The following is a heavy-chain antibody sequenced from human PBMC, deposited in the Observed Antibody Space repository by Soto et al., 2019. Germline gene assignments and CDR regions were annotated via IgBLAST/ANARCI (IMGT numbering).Heavy chain of an antibody. D-gene: IGHD3-10*01. V-gene: IGHV3-15*01. CDR3: TTAIGWVRGVSDY. CDR2: IKSKTDGGTT. J-gene: IGHJ4*02. CDR1: GFTFSDHY. Sequence: GGSLRLSCAASGFTFSDHYMSWIRQAPGKGLEWIGRIKSKTDGGTTDYAAPVKGRFTISRDDSKNTLYLQMNSLKTEDTAVYYCTTAIGWVRGVSDYWGQGTLVTVSS.